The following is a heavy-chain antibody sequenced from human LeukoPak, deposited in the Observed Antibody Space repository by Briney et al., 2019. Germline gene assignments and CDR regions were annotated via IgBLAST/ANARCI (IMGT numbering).Heavy chain of an antibody. Sequence: SVKVSCKASGGTFSSYAISWVRQAPGQGLEWMGGIIPIFGTANYAQKFQGRVTITADKSTSTAYMELSSLRSEDTAVYYCARISLGYCSSTSCYAAVYYYGVDVWGKGTTVTVSS. V-gene: IGHV1-69*06. CDR2: IIPIFGTA. CDR3: ARISLGYCSSTSCYAAVYYYGVDV. CDR1: GGTFSSYA. D-gene: IGHD2-2*01. J-gene: IGHJ6*04.